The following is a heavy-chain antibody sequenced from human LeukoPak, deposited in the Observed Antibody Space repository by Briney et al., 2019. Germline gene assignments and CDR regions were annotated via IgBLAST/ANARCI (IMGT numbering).Heavy chain of an antibody. CDR3: AKTYYYDRSAYYPLYYFDY. J-gene: IGHJ4*02. Sequence: GGSLRLSCAASGFTFSSNAMSWVRQAPGKGLEWVSAIVGSGGSTYYADSVKGRFTISGDNSKNTLYLQMNSLRAEDTAVYYCAKTYYYDRSAYYPLYYFDYWGQGTLVTVSS. CDR2: IVGSGGST. D-gene: IGHD3-22*01. CDR1: GFTFSSNA. V-gene: IGHV3-23*01.